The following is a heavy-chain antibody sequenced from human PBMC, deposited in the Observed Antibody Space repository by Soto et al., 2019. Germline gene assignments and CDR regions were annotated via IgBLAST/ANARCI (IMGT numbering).Heavy chain of an antibody. CDR1: GFTFSSYS. CDR3: ARVSYSYGRRHFDY. Sequence: GGSLRLSCAASGFTFSSYSMNWVRQAPGKGLEWVSYISSSSSTIYYADSVKGRFTISRDNAKNQFSLKLSSVTAADTAVYYCARVSYSYGRRHFDYWGQGTLVTVSS. V-gene: IGHV3-48*01. J-gene: IGHJ4*02. D-gene: IGHD3-16*02. CDR2: ISSSSSTI.